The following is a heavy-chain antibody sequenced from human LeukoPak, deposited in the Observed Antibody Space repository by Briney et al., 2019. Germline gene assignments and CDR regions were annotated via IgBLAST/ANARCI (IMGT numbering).Heavy chain of an antibody. D-gene: IGHD1-1*01. CDR2: ISSSSSYI. V-gene: IGHV3-21*01. Sequence: PGGSLRLSCAASGFTFSSYSMNWVRQAPGKGLEWVSSISSSSSYIYYADSVKGRFTISRDDSKNTLYLQMNSLRAEDTAVYYCAPYRTTGNFDYWGQGTLVTVSS. CDR3: APYRTTGNFDY. J-gene: IGHJ4*02. CDR1: GFTFSSYS.